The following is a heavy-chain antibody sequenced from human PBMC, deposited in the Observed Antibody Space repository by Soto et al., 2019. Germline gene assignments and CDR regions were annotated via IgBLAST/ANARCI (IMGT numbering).Heavy chain of an antibody. CDR1: GYIFVNYG. Sequence: QVQLVQSGDEVRKPGYSVKVSCKASGYIFVNYGIAWVRQAPGQGLEWMGWISPYSGNTHNASKVQGRLTMTTDTSTSTAYMDLGSLTSDDTAVYYCAMVDNYVTPTPQDVWGQGTTVTVSS. CDR3: AMVDNYVTPTPQDV. CDR2: ISPYSGNT. D-gene: IGHD3-16*01. J-gene: IGHJ6*02. V-gene: IGHV1-18*01.